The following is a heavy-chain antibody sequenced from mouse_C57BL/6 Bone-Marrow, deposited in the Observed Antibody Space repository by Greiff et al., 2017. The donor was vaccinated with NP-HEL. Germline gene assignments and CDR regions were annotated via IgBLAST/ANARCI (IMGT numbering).Heavy chain of an antibody. D-gene: IGHD2-3*01. CDR3: ARGYDGYYEGFAY. V-gene: IGHV1-55*01. Sequence: PGQGLEWIGDIYPGSGSTNYNEKFKSKATLTVDTSSSTAYMQLSSLTSEDSAVYYCARGYDGYYEGFAYWGQGTLVTVSA. CDR2: IYPGSGST. J-gene: IGHJ3*01.